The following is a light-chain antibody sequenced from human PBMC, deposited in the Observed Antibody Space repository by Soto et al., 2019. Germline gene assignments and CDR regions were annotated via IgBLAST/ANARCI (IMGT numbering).Light chain of an antibody. CDR3: AAWDDSLRGLE. V-gene: IGLV1-44*01. Sequence: QSVLTQPPSASGTPGQMVTISCSGSSSNIGSNTVNWYQQLPGMAPKLLIYNNSQRPSGVPDRFSGSKSGTSASLAISWLQSEDEADYYCAAWDDSLRGLEFGGGTKVTVL. CDR1: SSNIGSNT. J-gene: IGLJ2*01. CDR2: NNS.